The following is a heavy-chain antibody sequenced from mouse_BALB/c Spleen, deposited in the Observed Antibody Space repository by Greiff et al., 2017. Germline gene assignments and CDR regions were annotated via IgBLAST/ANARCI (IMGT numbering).Heavy chain of an antibody. CDR2: IYPYNGGT. Sequence: EVQLQQSGPELVKPGASVKISCKASGYTFTDYNMHWVKQSHGKSLEWIGYIYPYNGGTGYNQKFKSKATLTVDNSSSTAYMELRSLTSEDSAVYYCARYGNYLYYYAMDYWGQGTSVTGSS. D-gene: IGHD2-1*01. CDR1: GYTFTDYN. V-gene: IGHV1S29*02. J-gene: IGHJ4*01. CDR3: ARYGNYLYYYAMDY.